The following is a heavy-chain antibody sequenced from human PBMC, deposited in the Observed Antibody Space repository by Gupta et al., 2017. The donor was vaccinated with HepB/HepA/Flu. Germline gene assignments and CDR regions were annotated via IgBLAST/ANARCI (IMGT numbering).Heavy chain of an antibody. CDR3: ARDPSLEVEVAAYYDGLDV. J-gene: IGHJ6*02. CDR1: QPTSTSPL. V-gene: IGHV3-30*04. CDR2: ISYDGKKK. Sequence: VQLVPPGGGVVQPGGPLRSACGPSQPTSTSPLRIGVAQVQGEEGLEGIAVISYDGKKKYYADSVKGRFTISRDNSKSTLYLQLNSLRPEDTAVYYCARDPSLEVEVAAYYDGLDVWGQGTPVTVSS. D-gene: IGHD6-19*01.